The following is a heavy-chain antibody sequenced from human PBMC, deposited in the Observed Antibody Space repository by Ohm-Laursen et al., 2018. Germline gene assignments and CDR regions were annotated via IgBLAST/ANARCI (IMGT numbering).Heavy chain of an antibody. V-gene: IGHV3-23*01. D-gene: IGHD2-2*02. Sequence: SLRLSCTASGFTFSSYAMSWVRQAPGKGLEWVSAISGSGDSTYYADSVKGRFTISRDNSKNTLYLQMNSLRAEDTAVYYCATGCSSTSCYSGHYYYGMDVWGQGTTVTVSS. CDR3: ATGCSSTSCYSGHYYYGMDV. CDR2: ISGSGDST. CDR1: GFTFSSYA. J-gene: IGHJ6*02.